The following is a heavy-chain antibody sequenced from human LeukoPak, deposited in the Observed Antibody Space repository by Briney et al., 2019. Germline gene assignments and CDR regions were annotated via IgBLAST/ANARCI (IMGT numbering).Heavy chain of an antibody. CDR3: ARRSYCCGDCHSNWFDP. CDR1: GGSFSGYY. V-gene: IGHV4-34*01. D-gene: IGHD2-21*02. J-gene: IGHJ5*02. CDR2: INHSGST. Sequence: SETLSLTCAVYGGSFSGYYWSWIRQPPGKGLEWIGEINHSGSTNYNPSLKSRVTISVDTSKNQFSLKLSSVTAADTAVYYCARRSYCCGDCHSNWFDPWGQGTLVTVSS.